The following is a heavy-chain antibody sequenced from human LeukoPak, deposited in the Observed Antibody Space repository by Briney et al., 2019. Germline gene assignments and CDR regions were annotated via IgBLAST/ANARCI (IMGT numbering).Heavy chain of an antibody. CDR2: ISSSSSYI. J-gene: IGHJ4*02. CDR1: GFTFSSYA. V-gene: IGHV3-21*01. Sequence: GGSLRLSCAASGFTFSSYAMSWVRQAPGKGLEWVSSISSSSSYIYYADSVEGRFTISRDNAKNSLYLQMNSLRAEATAVYYCARDARLVGADYWGQGTLVTVSS. CDR3: ARDARLVGADY. D-gene: IGHD1-26*01.